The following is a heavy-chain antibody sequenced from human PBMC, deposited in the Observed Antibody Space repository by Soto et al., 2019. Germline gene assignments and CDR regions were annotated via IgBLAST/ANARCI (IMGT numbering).Heavy chain of an antibody. CDR1: GGSFSGYY. Sequence: SETLSLTCAVYGGSFSGYYWSWIRQPPGKGLEWIGEINHSGSTNYNPSLKSRVTISVDTSKNQFSLKLSSVTAADTAVYYCARGYYYDSSGYYVLDYFDYWGQGTLVTVSS. D-gene: IGHD3-22*01. J-gene: IGHJ4*02. CDR2: INHSGST. V-gene: IGHV4-34*01. CDR3: ARGYYYDSSGYYVLDYFDY.